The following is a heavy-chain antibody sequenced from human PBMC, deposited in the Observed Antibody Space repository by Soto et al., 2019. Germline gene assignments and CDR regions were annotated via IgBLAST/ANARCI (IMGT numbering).Heavy chain of an antibody. D-gene: IGHD2-15*01. J-gene: IGHJ4*02. Sequence: QVQLVESGGGVVQPGRSLRLSCAASGFTFSSYAMHWVRQAPGKGLEWVAVISYDGSNKYYADSVKGRFTISRDNSKNTLYLQMNSLRDEDTAVYYCARDTHVVAATDYWGQGTLVTVSS. CDR2: ISYDGSNK. CDR3: ARDTHVVAATDY. V-gene: IGHV3-30-3*01. CDR1: GFTFSSYA.